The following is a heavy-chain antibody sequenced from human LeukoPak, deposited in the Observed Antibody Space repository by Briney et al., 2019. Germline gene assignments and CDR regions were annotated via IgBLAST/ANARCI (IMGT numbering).Heavy chain of an antibody. CDR2: ISGSGGST. D-gene: IGHD3-3*01. CDR1: GFTFSSYA. Sequence: GGSLRLSCAASGFTFSSYAMSWVRQAPGKGLEWVSAISGSGGSTYYADSVKGRFTISRDNSKNTLYLQMNSLRAEDTAVYYCAKDISRQVLRFLEWAYFDYWGQGTLVTVSS. CDR3: AKDISRQVLRFLEWAYFDY. V-gene: IGHV3-23*01. J-gene: IGHJ4*02.